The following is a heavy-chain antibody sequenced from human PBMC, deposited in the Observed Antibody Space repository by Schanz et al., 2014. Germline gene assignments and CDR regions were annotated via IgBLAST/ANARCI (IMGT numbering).Heavy chain of an antibody. CDR1: GYTFSDYY. V-gene: IGHV1-46*01. D-gene: IGHD3-3*01. Sequence: QVQLVQSGTQVKKPGASVKVSCKASGYTFSDYYIHWVRQAPGQGLEWMGIINLSGGSTNNAQKFQGRLTMTTDTANSTVYMELRSLRSDDTAVYYCERGFEFWDRWGRGTLVIVSS. J-gene: IGHJ1*01. CDR3: ERGFEFWDR. CDR2: INLSGGST.